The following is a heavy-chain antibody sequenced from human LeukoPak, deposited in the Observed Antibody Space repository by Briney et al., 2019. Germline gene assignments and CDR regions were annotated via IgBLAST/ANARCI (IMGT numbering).Heavy chain of an antibody. CDR1: GYTFTGYY. CDR2: INPKSGGT. Sequence: ASVKVSCTASGYTFTGYYMHWVRQAPGQGLEWMGWINPKSGGTNYAQKFQGRVTMTRDKSISTAYMELSRLRSDDTAVYYCARDADGMDVWGQGTTVTVSS. CDR3: ARDADGMDV. V-gene: IGHV1-2*02. J-gene: IGHJ6*02.